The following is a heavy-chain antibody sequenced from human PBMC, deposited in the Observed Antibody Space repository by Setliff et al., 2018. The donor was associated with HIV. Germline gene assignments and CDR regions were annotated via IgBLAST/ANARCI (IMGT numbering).Heavy chain of an antibody. CDR3: ARQKKSSSWSPNDY. J-gene: IGHJ4*02. V-gene: IGHV4-39*01. D-gene: IGHD2-2*01. CDR2: IYYDGST. Sequence: SETLSLTCTVSGGSISSGPYYWGWIRQPPGKGLEWIGNIYYDGSTYYNPSLKSRVTISVDTSKNQFSLKLSSVTAADTAVYYCARQKKSSSWSPNDYWGQGTLVTVSS. CDR1: GGSISSGPYY.